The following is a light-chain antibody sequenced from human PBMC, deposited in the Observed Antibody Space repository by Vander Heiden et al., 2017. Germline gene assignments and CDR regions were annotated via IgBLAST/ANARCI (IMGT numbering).Light chain of an antibody. J-gene: IGLJ3*02. CDR2: SNN. Sequence: QSVLTQPPSASVTPGHTVTISCSGSSSNIGSNTVNWYQQPRGTAPKLLTYSNNQRPSGVPDRFSGSKSGTSASLAISGLQSEDEADYYCAAWDDSLNGWVFGGGTKLTVL. CDR1: SSNIGSNT. V-gene: IGLV1-44*01. CDR3: AAWDDSLNGWV.